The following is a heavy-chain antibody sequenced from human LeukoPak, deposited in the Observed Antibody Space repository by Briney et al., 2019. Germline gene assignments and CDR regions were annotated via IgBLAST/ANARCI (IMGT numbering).Heavy chain of an antibody. J-gene: IGHJ4*02. V-gene: IGHV1-24*01. D-gene: IGHD6-19*01. CDR1: GYTLTELS. CDR3: ATKRAGVPSRPTIAVAVPGDY. Sequence: ASVKVSCKVSGYTLTELSMHWVRQAPGKGLEWMGGFDPEDGETIYAQKFQGRVTMTEDTSTDTAYMELSSLRSEDTAVYYCATKRAGVPSRPTIAVAVPGDYWGQGTLVTVSS. CDR2: FDPEDGET.